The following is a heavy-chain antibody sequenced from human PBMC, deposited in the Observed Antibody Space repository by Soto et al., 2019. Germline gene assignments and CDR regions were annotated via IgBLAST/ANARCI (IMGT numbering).Heavy chain of an antibody. Sequence: EVQLAESGGGMVQPGGSLRLSCVASGFTFSSYDMHWVRQAPGKGLEYVSSISSNGGTTYYGNSVKGRFTISRDNSKNTLYLQMGSLRAEEMAVYYCASRVSGNYDYWGQGTLVTVSS. V-gene: IGHV3-64*01. D-gene: IGHD1-7*01. J-gene: IGHJ4*02. CDR2: ISSNGGTT. CDR3: ASRVSGNYDY. CDR1: GFTFSSYD.